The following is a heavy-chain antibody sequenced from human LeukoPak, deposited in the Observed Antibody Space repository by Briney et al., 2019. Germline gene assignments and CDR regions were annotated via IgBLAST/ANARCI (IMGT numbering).Heavy chain of an antibody. Sequence: SETLSLTCSVSGGSISSSSYYWGWIRQPPGKGLEWIGSISYTGSTSYNPSLKSRVSISVDTSKNQFSLNLSSVTAADTAMYYCARGLRQLVRSWHYWGQGTLVTVSS. V-gene: IGHV4-39*07. CDR3: ARGLRQLVRSWHY. CDR2: ISYTGST. D-gene: IGHD6-6*01. CDR1: GGSISSSSYY. J-gene: IGHJ4*02.